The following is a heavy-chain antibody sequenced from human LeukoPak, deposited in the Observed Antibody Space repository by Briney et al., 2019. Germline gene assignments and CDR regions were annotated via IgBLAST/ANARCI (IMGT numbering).Heavy chain of an antibody. V-gene: IGHV3-21*01. CDR3: ARVCLTTNCPSLDY. Sequence: GGSLRLSCSASGFTFSSYSMNWVRQAPGKGLEWVSSITSSSSCIFYADSVKGRFTISRDNAKNSLYLQMTSLTAEDTAVYYCARVCLTTNCPSLDYWGQGTLVTVSS. CDR2: ITSSSSCI. CDR1: GFTFSSYS. D-gene: IGHD1-1*01. J-gene: IGHJ4*02.